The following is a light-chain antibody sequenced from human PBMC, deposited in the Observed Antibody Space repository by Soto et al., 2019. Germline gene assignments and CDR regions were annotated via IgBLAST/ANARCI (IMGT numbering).Light chain of an antibody. CDR2: NDG. V-gene: IGLV3-21*04. CDR3: QVWGSNADPYVV. Sequence: SYELTQPPSVSVAQGKTARITCGGNNIGGKSVHWYQRKPGQAPVLIIYNDGDRPSGIPERFSGSNSGNTATLTVSRVEAGDEANYYCQVWGSNADPYVVFGGGTQLTVL. J-gene: IGLJ2*01. CDR1: NIGGKS.